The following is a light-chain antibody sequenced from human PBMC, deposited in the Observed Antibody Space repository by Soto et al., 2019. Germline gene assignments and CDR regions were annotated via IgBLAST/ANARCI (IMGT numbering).Light chain of an antibody. CDR1: QSISSW. V-gene: IGKV1-5*01. CDR2: DAS. Sequence: DIQMTQSPSTLSASVGDRVTITCRASQSISSWLAWYQQKPGKAPKLLIYDASNLESGVPSRFSGSGSGTEFTLTISSLQPDDFATYYCQQYNSYSGTFGQATKVEIK. CDR3: QQYNSYSGT. J-gene: IGKJ1*01.